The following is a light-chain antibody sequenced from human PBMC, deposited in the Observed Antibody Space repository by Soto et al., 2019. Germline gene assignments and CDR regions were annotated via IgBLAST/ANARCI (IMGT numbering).Light chain of an antibody. Sequence: EIVMTQCPATLSVSPGERATLSCRASESVSSNLAWYQQRPGQAPRLVIYGASTRATGIPARFSGGGSGTEFTLTISSLQSEDFAVYYCQQYNSWPPITFGQGTRLEI. CDR3: QQYNSWPPIT. CDR1: ESVSSN. V-gene: IGKV3-15*01. CDR2: GAS. J-gene: IGKJ5*01.